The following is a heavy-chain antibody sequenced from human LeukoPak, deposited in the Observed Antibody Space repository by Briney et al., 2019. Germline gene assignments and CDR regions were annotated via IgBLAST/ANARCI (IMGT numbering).Heavy chain of an antibody. D-gene: IGHD2-2*01. J-gene: IGHJ6*02. Sequence: GASVKVPCKASGYTFTSYGISWVRQAPGQGLEWMGWISAYNGNTNYAQKLQGRVTMTTDTSTSTAYMELRSLRSDDTAVYYCARDRYCSSTSCYAYYYGMDVWGQGTTVTVSS. CDR3: ARDRYCSSTSCYAYYYGMDV. V-gene: IGHV1-18*01. CDR1: GYTFTSYG. CDR2: ISAYNGNT.